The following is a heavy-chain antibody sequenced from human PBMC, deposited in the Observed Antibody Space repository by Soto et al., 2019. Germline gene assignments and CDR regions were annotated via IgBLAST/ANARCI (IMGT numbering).Heavy chain of an antibody. CDR2: IYYSGST. D-gene: IGHD3-9*01. J-gene: IGHJ3*02. CDR1: GGSISSGGYY. CDR3: ARDSKRYFDWLSYEAQDAFDI. Sequence: SETLSLTCTVSGGSISSGGYYWSWIRQHPGKGLEWIGYIYYSGSTYYNPSLKSRVTISVDTSKNQFSLKLSSVTAADTAVYYCARDSKRYFDWLSYEAQDAFDIWGQGTMVTVS. V-gene: IGHV4-31*03.